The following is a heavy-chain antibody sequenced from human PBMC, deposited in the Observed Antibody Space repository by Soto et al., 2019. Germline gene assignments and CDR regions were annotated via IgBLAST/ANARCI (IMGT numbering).Heavy chain of an antibody. CDR2: VNPGSGGT. Sequence: ASVKVSCKVSGFTFSDYYIHWVRQAPGQGLEWMGWVNPGSGGTHFAQEFQGRVILTRDTSITTAYMELSSLRSDDTAVYYCASGGNYFYWGQGTLVTVSS. J-gene: IGHJ4*02. V-gene: IGHV1-2*02. D-gene: IGHD3-22*01. CDR3: ASGGNYFY. CDR1: GFTFSDYY.